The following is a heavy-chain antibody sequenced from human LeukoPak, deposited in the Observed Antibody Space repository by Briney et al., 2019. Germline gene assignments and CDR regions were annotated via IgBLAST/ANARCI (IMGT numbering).Heavy chain of an antibody. CDR1: GFTFSSYW. CDR3: ARDPITIFGVHDAFDI. Sequence: GGSLRLSCAASGFTFSSYWMSWVRQAPGKGLEWVANIKQDGSEKYYVDSVKGRFTISRDNAKNSLYLQMNSLRAEDTAVYYCARDPITIFGVHDAFDIWGQGTMVTVSS. V-gene: IGHV3-7*01. CDR2: IKQDGSEK. J-gene: IGHJ3*02. D-gene: IGHD3-3*01.